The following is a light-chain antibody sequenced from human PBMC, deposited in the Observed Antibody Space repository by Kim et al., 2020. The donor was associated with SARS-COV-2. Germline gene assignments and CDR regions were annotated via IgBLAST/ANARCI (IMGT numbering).Light chain of an antibody. J-gene: IGKJ1*01. CDR3: QQYHGVWT. CDR2: KAS. CDR1: QNIDRW. V-gene: IGKV1-5*03. Sequence: SASVGDRITSTCRASQNIDRWFAWYQQKPGKAPKLLIYKASTLQSGVPSRFTGSGSGAEWTLTINNLQPDDFATYYCQQYHGVWTFGQGTKVDIK.